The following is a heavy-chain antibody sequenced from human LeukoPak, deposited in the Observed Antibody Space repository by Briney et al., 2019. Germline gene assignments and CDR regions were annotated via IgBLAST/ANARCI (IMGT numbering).Heavy chain of an antibody. CDR3: ARSSSGWFTNFDY. D-gene: IGHD6-19*01. CDR1: GFTVGSNQ. J-gene: IGHJ4*02. Sequence: GGSLRLSYAASGFTVGSNQMSWVRQAPGKGLEWVSVIYSGGSTHYADSVKGRFTISRDNSKNTLYLQMNSLRAEDTAIYYCARSSSGWFTNFDYWGQGTLVTVSS. V-gene: IGHV3-66*01. CDR2: IYSGGST.